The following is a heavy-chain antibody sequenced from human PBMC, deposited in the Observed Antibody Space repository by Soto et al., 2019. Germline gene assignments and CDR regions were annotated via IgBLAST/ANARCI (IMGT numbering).Heavy chain of an antibody. Sequence: SETLSLTCAVSSGSISSSNWWSWVRQPPGKGLEWIGEIYHSGSTNYNPSLKSRVTISVDKSKNQFSLKLSSVTAADTAVYYCAGAPRGGSSANSWFDPWGQGTLVTVSS. CDR3: AGAPRGGSSANSWFDP. J-gene: IGHJ5*02. D-gene: IGHD2-15*01. V-gene: IGHV4-4*02. CDR1: SGSISSSNW. CDR2: IYHSGST.